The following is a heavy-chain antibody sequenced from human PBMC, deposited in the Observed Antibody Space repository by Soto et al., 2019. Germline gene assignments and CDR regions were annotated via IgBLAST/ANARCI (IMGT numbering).Heavy chain of an antibody. J-gene: IGHJ5*02. D-gene: IGHD2-8*01. Sequence: EVQLVESGGGQVQPGGSLRLSCAASGFTFSTYDMHWVRQATGKGLEWVSAIGTIRDTYYLDSVKGRFTISRENAKNSVYLQMNSLRAGDTAVYYCARGRSNQYESSPPPKFDPWGRGTLVTVSS. V-gene: IGHV3-13*01. CDR3: ARGRSNQYESSPPPKFDP. CDR2: IGTIRDT. CDR1: GFTFSTYD.